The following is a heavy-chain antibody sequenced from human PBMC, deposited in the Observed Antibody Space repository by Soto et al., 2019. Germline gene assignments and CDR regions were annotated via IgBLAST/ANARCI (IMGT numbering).Heavy chain of an antibody. V-gene: IGHV1-18*01. CDR2: ITAYKGNT. Sequence: ASVKVSCKASGYTFSNYSVTWVRQAPGQGLEWMGWITAYKGNTNYAQKFQGRVTMTTDPSTSTAYMELSSLTSDDTAVYYCARDWGTAMVNYWGQGTLVTVSS. CDR3: ARDWGTAMVNY. D-gene: IGHD5-18*01. J-gene: IGHJ4*02. CDR1: GYTFSNYS.